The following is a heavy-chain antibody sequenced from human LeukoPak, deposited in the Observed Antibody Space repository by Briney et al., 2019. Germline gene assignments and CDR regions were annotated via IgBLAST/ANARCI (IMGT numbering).Heavy chain of an antibody. CDR2: IRYDGSNK. CDR1: GFTFSSYG. V-gene: IGHV3-33*01. CDR3: ARDPIAVAGYFDY. D-gene: IGHD6-19*01. J-gene: IGHJ4*02. Sequence: GRSLRLSCAASGFTFSSYGMHWVRQAPGKGLEWVAVIRYDGSNKYYADSVKGRFTISRDNSKNTLYLQMNSLRAEDTAVYYCARDPIAVAGYFDYWGQGTLVTVSS.